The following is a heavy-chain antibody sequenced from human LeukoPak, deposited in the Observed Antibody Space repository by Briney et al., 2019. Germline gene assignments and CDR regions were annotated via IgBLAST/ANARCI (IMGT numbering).Heavy chain of an antibody. D-gene: IGHD3-22*01. V-gene: IGHV3-53*01. CDR1: GFTVSSNY. CDR3: AREGSYDSTGYYYGY. Sequence: GGSLRLSCAASGFTVSSNYMSWVRQAPGKGLEWVSVIYSGGSTYYADSVKGRFTISRDNSKNTLYLQMNSLRAEDTAVYYCAREGSYDSTGYYYGYWGQGTLVTVSS. CDR2: IYSGGST. J-gene: IGHJ4*02.